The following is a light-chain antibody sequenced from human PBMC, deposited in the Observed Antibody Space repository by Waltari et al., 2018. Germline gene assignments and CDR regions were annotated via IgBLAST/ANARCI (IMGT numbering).Light chain of an antibody. CDR3: QQSNRTKLTT. J-gene: IGKJ2*01. Sequence: DIQMTQSPSSLSASIGDRVTITCRASQNINNYLNWYQQKPGKAPKLLIYAASSLQIGVPSGFGDGGSGTHFTLTISALQPEDFATSSVQQSNRTKLTTFARGTKRRIK. CDR1: QNINNY. CDR2: AAS. V-gene: IGKV1-39*01.